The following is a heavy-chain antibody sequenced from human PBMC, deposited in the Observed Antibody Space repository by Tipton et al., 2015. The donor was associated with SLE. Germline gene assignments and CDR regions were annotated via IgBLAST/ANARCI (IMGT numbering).Heavy chain of an antibody. CDR3: ARGGNIVVVPALGEGNWFDP. Sequence: TLSLTCTVSGGSISSHYWSWIRQPPGKGLEWIGEINHSGSTNYNPSLKSRVTISVDTSKNQFSLKLSSVTAADTAVYYCARGGNIVVVPALGEGNWFDPWGQGTLVTVSS. CDR1: GGSISSHY. V-gene: IGHV4-34*01. CDR2: INHSGST. J-gene: IGHJ5*02. D-gene: IGHD2-2*01.